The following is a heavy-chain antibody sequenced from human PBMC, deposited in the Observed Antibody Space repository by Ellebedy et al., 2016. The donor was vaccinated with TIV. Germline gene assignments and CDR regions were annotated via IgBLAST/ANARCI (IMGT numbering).Heavy chain of an antibody. J-gene: IGHJ3*01. V-gene: IGHV3-66*01. Sequence: PGGSLRLSCAVSGITVSNNYMGRVRQAPGKGLEWVSTIYSGGSTEYADSVKGRFTISKDNSENTVHLQMDSLRVEDTAVYYCATVGLVNDAFDFWGQGTMVTVSA. CDR3: ATVGLVNDAFDF. CDR1: GITVSNNY. D-gene: IGHD6-19*01. CDR2: IYSGGST.